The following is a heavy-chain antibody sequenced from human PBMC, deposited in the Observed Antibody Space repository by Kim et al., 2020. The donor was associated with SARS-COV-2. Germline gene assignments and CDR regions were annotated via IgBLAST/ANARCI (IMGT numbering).Heavy chain of an antibody. V-gene: IGHV1-69*13. CDR3: ARGSSGYSGPGGDAFDI. J-gene: IGHJ3*02. CDR2: IIPIFGTA. CDR1: GGTLSSYA. Sequence: SVKVSCKASGGTLSSYAISWVRQAPGQGLEWMGGIIPIFGTANYAQKFQGRVTITADESTSTAYMELSSLRSEDTAVYYCARGSSGYSGPGGDAFDIWGQGTMVTVSS. D-gene: IGHD3-22*01.